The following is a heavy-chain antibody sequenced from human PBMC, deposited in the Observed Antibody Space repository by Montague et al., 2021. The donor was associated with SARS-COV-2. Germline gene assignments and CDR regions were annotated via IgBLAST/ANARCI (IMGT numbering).Heavy chain of an antibody. CDR3: ASMVRAQVYYFDY. V-gene: IGHV4-39*01. CDR2: IFYSGST. Sequence: SDTLSLTCTVSGGSISSSSYYWGWIRQPPGKGLEWIGSIFYSGSTDYNPSLKGRVTISVDTSKNQFSLKLSSVTAADTAVYYCASMVRAQVYYFDYWGQGTLVTVSS. J-gene: IGHJ4*02. CDR1: GGSISSSSYY. D-gene: IGHD3-10*01.